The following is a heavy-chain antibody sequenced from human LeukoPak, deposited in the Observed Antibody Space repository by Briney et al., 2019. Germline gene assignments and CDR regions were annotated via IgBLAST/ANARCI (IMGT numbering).Heavy chain of an antibody. D-gene: IGHD3-22*01. CDR1: GFIFSDYG. CDR3: AIYDSRGDFDY. J-gene: IGHJ4*02. Sequence: PGGSLRLSCAASGFIFSDYGMHWVRQAPGQGLDWVAFIRNDDSDRDYAYSVRGRFTISRDNSRNTLYLQMRNLRPEDTGVYYCAIYDSRGDFDYWGQGTQVTVSA. CDR2: IRNDDSDR. V-gene: IGHV3-30*02.